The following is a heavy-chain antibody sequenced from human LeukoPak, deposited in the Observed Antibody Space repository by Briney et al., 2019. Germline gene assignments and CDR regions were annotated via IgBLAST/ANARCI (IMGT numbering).Heavy chain of an antibody. CDR1: VYTFTSYG. D-gene: IGHD3-10*01. J-gene: IGHJ4*02. V-gene: IGHV1-18*01. CDR2: ISAYNGNT. CDR3: ARGDTMVRGVIIFDY. Sequence: ASVKVSCKASVYTFTSYGISCVRQAPGQGAEWMSWISAYNGNTNYAQKLQGRVTMTTDTSRSTAYMELRSLRSDATAVYYCARGDTMVRGVIIFDYWGQGTLVTVSS.